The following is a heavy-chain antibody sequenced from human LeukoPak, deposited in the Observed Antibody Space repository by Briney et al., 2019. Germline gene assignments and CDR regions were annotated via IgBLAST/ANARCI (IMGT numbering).Heavy chain of an antibody. V-gene: IGHV3-30*18. Sequence: GRSLRLSCAASGFTFSSYGMHWVRQAPGKGLEWVAVISYDGSNKYYADSVKGRFTISRDNSKNTLYLQMNSLRAEDTAVYCCAKDPQAAAVAGPDYWGQGTLVTVSS. CDR1: GFTFSSYG. CDR3: AKDPQAAAVAGPDY. D-gene: IGHD6-19*01. CDR2: ISYDGSNK. J-gene: IGHJ4*02.